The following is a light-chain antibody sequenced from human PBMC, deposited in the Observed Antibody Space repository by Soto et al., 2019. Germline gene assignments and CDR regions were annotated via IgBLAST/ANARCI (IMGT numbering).Light chain of an antibody. CDR1: QGISTY. CDR2: VAS. V-gene: IGKV1-9*01. J-gene: IGKJ2*01. Sequence: DIQLTQSPSFLSASVGDRVTIRCRASQGISTYLAWYQQKPGNAPKLLIHVASILQRGVPSRFSGSGSGTEFTLTISSLQPKDFATYSCQQHNSYPRTFGQGTQLEIK. CDR3: QQHNSYPRT.